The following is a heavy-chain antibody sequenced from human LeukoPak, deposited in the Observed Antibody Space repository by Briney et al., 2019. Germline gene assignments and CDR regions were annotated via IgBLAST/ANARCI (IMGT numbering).Heavy chain of an antibody. CDR3: ARGRHHVYAY. CDR1: GGSFSGCY. CDR2: INHSGST. D-gene: IGHD1-14*01. Sequence: NPSETLSLTCAVYGGSFSGCYWSWIRQPPGKGLEGIGEINHSGSTNYNPSLKSRHTISEHTSKNQFSLKLPSVPAADTAVYYCARGRHHVYAYWGQGTLVTVSS. J-gene: IGHJ4*02. V-gene: IGHV4-34*01.